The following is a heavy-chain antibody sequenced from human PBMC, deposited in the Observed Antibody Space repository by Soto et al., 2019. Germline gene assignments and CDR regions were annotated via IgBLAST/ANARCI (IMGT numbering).Heavy chain of an antibody. D-gene: IGHD3-10*01. V-gene: IGHV4-59*01. CDR3: VSGFHHDD. CDR2: MFYSGNT. J-gene: IGHJ4*02. Sequence: KTSETLSLTCTVSGGSISDYYWSWIRQPPGKGLEWIGYMFYSGNTNSNPSLKSRVTMSVDTSKRQFSLKLSSVTAADTAVYYCVSGFHHDDWGQGTPVTVSS. CDR1: GGSISDYY.